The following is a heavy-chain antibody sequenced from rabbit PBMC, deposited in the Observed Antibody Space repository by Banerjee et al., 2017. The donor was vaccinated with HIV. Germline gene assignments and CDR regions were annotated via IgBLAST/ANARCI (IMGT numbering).Heavy chain of an antibody. J-gene: IGHJ4*01. CDR1: GFSFSSSYY. CDR2: IYTLNSGNT. CDR3: ARTLDYFSFGYNL. Sequence: QSLEESGGDLVKPGASLTLTCTASGFSFSSSYYMCWVRQAPGKGLEWIACIYTLNSGNTYYASWAKGRFTISKTSSTTVALQMTSLTAADTATYFCARTLDYFSFGYNLWGPGTLVTVS. V-gene: IGHV1S40*01. D-gene: IGHD1-1*01.